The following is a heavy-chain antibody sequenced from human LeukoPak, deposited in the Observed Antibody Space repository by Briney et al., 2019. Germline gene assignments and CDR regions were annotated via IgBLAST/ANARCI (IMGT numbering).Heavy chain of an antibody. CDR1: GGSFSGYY. CDR3: ARVGIGYSYGNNWFDP. V-gene: IGHV4-34*01. J-gene: IGHJ5*02. Sequence: SETLSLTCAVYGGSFSGYYWSWIRQPPGKGLEWIGEINHSGSTNYNPSLKSRVTISVDTSKNQFSLKLSSVTAADTAVYYCARVGIGYSYGNNWFDPWGQGTLVTVSS. CDR2: INHSGST. D-gene: IGHD5-18*01.